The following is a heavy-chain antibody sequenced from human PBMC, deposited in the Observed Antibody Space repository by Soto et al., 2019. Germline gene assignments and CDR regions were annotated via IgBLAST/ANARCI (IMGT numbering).Heavy chain of an antibody. CDR3: ARAGYRYGYREEE. V-gene: IGHV4-30-4*01. Sequence: QVQLQESGPGLVKPSQTLSLTCTVSGGSISSGDYYWSWIRQPPGKGLEWIGYIYYSGSTYYNPSLKSRATISIVTSKNQFSLKRSSVTAADTAVYYWARAGYRYGYREEEWGQGTLVPVSS. CDR2: IYYSGST. J-gene: IGHJ4*02. D-gene: IGHD5-18*01. CDR1: GGSISSGDYY.